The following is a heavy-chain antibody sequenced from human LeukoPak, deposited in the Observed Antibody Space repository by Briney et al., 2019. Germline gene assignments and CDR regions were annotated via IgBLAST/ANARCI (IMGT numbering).Heavy chain of an antibody. D-gene: IGHD2-2*01. CDR2: ISAYNGNT. CDR1: GYTFTSYG. J-gene: IGHJ6*03. V-gene: IGHV1-18*01. CDR3: ARDRPDGYCSSTSCYDNYYYYMDV. Sequence: GASVKVSCKASGYTFTSYGISWVRRAPGQGLEWMGWISAYNGNTNYAQKLQGRVTMTTDTSTSTTYMELRSLRSDDTAVYYCARDRPDGYCSSTSCYDNYYYYMDVWGKGTTVTVSS.